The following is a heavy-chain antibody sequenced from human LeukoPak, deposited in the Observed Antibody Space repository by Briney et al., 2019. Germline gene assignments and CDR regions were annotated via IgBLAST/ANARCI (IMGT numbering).Heavy chain of an antibody. Sequence: ASVTVSCKASGYTFNTYGNTLVRLAPGPGSEWMGVDCSYNGNRSCAAKVQVRITVTKDTSASTAYLELRSLRSDDTAVYYCARIACSSSICTYSGRRRLRGGALYPWGQGTLVTVSS. V-gene: IGHV1-18*01. D-gene: IGHD2-2*01. CDR2: DCSYNGNR. CDR1: GYTFNTYG. CDR3: ARIACSSSICTYSGRRRLRGGALYP. J-gene: IGHJ5*02.